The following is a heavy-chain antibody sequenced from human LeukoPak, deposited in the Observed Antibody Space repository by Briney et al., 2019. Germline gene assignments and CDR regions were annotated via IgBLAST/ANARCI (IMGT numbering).Heavy chain of an antibody. CDR1: GGTFSSYA. J-gene: IGHJ4*02. Sequence: SVKVSCKASGGTFSSYAISWVRQAPGQGLEWMGGIIPIFGTANYAQKFQGRVTITADESTSTAYMELSSLRSEDTAVYYCAKKLKSGSYRGPDYWGQGTLVTVSS. V-gene: IGHV1-69*13. CDR2: IIPIFGTA. CDR3: AKKLKSGSYRGPDY. D-gene: IGHD1-26*01.